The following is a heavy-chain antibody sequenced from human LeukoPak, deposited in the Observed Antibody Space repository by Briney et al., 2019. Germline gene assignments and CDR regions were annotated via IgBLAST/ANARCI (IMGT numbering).Heavy chain of an antibody. CDR1: GFTFSTYW. CDR3: AIGYSEHGNWLDP. J-gene: IGHJ5*02. CDR2: IKQDGSEK. D-gene: IGHD5-18*01. V-gene: IGHV3-7*05. Sequence: GGSLRLSCACSGFTFSTYWSSWFRQAPGKGLEWVANIKQDGSEKFYVDSVKGRFTISRDNAKNSLFLQMNSLRAEDTAVYYCAIGYSEHGNWLDPWGQGTLVTVSS.